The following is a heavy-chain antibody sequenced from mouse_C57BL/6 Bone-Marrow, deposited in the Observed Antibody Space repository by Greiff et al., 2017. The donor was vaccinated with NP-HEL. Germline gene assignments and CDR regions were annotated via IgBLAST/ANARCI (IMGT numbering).Heavy chain of an antibody. Sequence: EVQLQESGPGLVKPSQSLSLTCSVTGYSITSGYYWNWIRQFPGNKLEWMGYISYDGSNNYNPSLKNRISITRDTSKNQFFLKLNSVTTEDTATYYCARDGESTMVTTRTWFAYWGQGTLVTVSA. CDR3: ARDGESTMVTTRTWFAY. CDR1: GYSITSGYY. CDR2: ISYDGSN. J-gene: IGHJ3*01. V-gene: IGHV3-6*01. D-gene: IGHD2-2*01.